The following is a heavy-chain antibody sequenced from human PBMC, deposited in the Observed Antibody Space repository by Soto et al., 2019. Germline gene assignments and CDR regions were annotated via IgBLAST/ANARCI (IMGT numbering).Heavy chain of an antibody. D-gene: IGHD6-13*01. J-gene: IGHJ5*02. CDR2: IYYSGST. Sequence: PSETLSLTCTVSGGSISSGDYYWSWIRQPPGKGLEWIGYIYYSGSTYYNPSLKSRVTISVDTSKNQFSLKLSSVTAADTAVYYCAREAAGDNWFDPWGQGTLVTVSS. V-gene: IGHV4-30-4*01. CDR1: GGSISSGDYY. CDR3: AREAAGDNWFDP.